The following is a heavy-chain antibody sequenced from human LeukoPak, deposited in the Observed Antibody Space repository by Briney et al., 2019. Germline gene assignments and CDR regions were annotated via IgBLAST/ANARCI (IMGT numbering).Heavy chain of an antibody. J-gene: IGHJ3*02. V-gene: IGHV3-74*01. Sequence: GGSLRLSCAASGFSIRNYWMHWVRQAPGKGLVWVSRTNSDGSTTNYADSVKGRFTISRDDAKNTLYLQMNNLRAEDTAVYYCLRDQGYGFHIWGQGTMVTVSS. CDR3: LRDQGYGFHI. CDR1: GFSIRNYW. CDR2: TNSDGSTT.